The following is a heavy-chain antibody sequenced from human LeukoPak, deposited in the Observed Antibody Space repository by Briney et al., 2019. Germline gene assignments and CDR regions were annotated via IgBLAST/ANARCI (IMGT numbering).Heavy chain of an antibody. J-gene: IGHJ6*03. V-gene: IGHV5-51*01. D-gene: IGHD2-21*02. Sequence: PGESLKISFKGSGYSFTTYWIGWVRQMPGEGLECMGIIYPGDSDAKYSPSFQGQVTISADKSISTAYLQWSSLKASDTAIYYCARAGGDASPYYYYYMDVSGIGTTVTVSS. CDR3: ARAGGDASPYYYYYMDV. CDR2: IYPGDSDA. CDR1: GYSFTTYW.